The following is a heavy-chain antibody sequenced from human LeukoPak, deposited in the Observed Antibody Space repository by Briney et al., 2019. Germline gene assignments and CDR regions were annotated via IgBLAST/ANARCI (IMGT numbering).Heavy chain of an antibody. CDR3: ARDGGRKEDY. CDR1: GFTFSSYG. Sequence: GGSLRLSCAASGFTFSSYGMNWVRQAPGKGLEWVSSISSSSSYIYYADSVKGRFTISRDNAKNSLYLQMNSLRAEDTAVYYCARDGGRKEDYWGQGTLVTVSS. V-gene: IGHV3-21*01. D-gene: IGHD6-25*01. CDR2: ISSSSSYI. J-gene: IGHJ4*02.